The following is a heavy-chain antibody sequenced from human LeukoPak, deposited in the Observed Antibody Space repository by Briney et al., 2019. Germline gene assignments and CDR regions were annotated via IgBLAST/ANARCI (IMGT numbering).Heavy chain of an antibody. V-gene: IGHV3-23*01. CDR3: ARRWLGDPYGMDV. CDR2: LGGLSESV. CDR1: GFIFSNYA. J-gene: IGHJ6*02. Sequence: GGSLRLSCAASGFIFSNYAMTWVRQAPGKGLEWVSILGGLSESVYYPDSVKGRFTVSRDNSKDTLYLEINSLRGEDTATYYCARRWLGDPYGMDVWGQGTTVAVSS. D-gene: IGHD3-10*01.